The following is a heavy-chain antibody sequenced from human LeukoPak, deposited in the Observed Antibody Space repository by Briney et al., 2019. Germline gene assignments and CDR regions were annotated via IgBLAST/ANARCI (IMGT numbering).Heavy chain of an antibody. D-gene: IGHD3-9*01. CDR3: ARSDWFDY. CDR1: GFTLSRYW. CDR2: IKSDGSTT. J-gene: IGHJ4*02. Sequence: GSLRLSCAASGFTLSRYWMYWVRQAPGKGLVWVSRIKSDGSTTNYADFVKGRFTISRDDAKNTLYLQMNSLTAEDTAVYYCARSDWFDYWGQGTLVTVFS. V-gene: IGHV3-74*01.